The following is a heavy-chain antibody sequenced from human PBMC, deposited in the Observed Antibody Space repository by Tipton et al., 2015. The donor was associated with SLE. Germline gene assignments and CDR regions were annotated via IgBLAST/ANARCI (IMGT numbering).Heavy chain of an antibody. J-gene: IGHJ4*02. V-gene: IGHV4-39*07. CDR2: T. CDR3: ARGPLYYDFWSGYYSDY. Sequence: TDYNPSLKSRVSISADTSRNQFSLKLSSVTAADTAVYYCARGPLYYDFWSGYYSDYWGQGTLVTVSS. D-gene: IGHD3-3*01.